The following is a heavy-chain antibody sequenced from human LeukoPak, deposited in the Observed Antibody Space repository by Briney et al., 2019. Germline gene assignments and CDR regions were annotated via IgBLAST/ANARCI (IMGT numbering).Heavy chain of an antibody. CDR3: ARGVPYDILTGYFDPGEMIFDY. Sequence: AASVKVSCKASGYTFTSYGISWVRQAPGQGLEWMGWISAYNGNTNYAQKLQGRVTMTTDTSTSTAYMELRSLRSDDTAVYYCARGVPYDILTGYFDPGEMIFDYWGQGTLVTVSS. J-gene: IGHJ4*02. V-gene: IGHV1-18*01. CDR1: GYTFTSYG. CDR2: ISAYNGNT. D-gene: IGHD3-9*01.